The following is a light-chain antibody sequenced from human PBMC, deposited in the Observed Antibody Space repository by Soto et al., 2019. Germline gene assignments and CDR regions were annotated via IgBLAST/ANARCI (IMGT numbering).Light chain of an antibody. CDR2: EGS. CDR1: SSDVGSYNS. J-gene: IGLJ1*01. CDR3: CSYAGNPYG. Sequence: QSALTQPASVSGSPGQSIAISCTGTSSDVGSYNSVSWYQQHPGKAPKLMIYEGSRRPSGVSDRFSGSKSGNTASLTISGLQAEDEADYYCCSYAGNPYGFGTGTKLTVL. V-gene: IGLV2-23*01.